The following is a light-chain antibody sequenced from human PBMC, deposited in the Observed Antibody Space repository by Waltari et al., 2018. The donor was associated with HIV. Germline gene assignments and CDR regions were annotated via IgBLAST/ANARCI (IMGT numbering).Light chain of an antibody. Sequence: SYELTQPPSESVSPGQTDRITCSGDALPKTYAYWYQQKSGQAPVLVIYEDSKRPSGIPERFSGSSSGTMATLTISGAQVEDEADYYCYSTDSSGNHRVFGGGTKLTVL. CDR2: EDS. J-gene: IGLJ2*01. V-gene: IGLV3-10*01. CDR1: ALPKTY. CDR3: YSTDSSGNHRV.